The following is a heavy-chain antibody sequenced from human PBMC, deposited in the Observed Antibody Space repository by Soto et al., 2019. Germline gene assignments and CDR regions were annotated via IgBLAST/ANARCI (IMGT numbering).Heavy chain of an antibody. D-gene: IGHD1-26*01. V-gene: IGHV3-11*01. CDR3: ALRKTGSYFDY. CDR1: GFPFSDSY. Sequence: PGGSLRLSCAASGFPFSDSYMSWIRQAPGKGLEWISYITISGNTVYYADSLKGRFTISRDNAKNSLYLQMNRLRAEDTAVYYCALRKTGSYFDYWGQGTLVTVSS. J-gene: IGHJ4*02. CDR2: ITISGNTV.